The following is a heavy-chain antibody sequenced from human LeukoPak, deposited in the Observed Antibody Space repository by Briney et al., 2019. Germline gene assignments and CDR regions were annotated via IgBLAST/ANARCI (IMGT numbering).Heavy chain of an antibody. D-gene: IGHD3-22*01. CDR1: GFTFNIYT. J-gene: IGHJ4*01. V-gene: IGHV3-21*01. CDR3: ARRGGDSNVHQIDFDY. CDR2: ITSTSSDL. Sequence: GGSLRLSCAASGFTFNIYTINWVRQAPGKGLEWVSSITSTSSDLHYADSVKGGFTFLRANTKNSSYLQMDSLTAEATAVYYCARRGGDSNVHQIDFDYGRQLTLVTVSS.